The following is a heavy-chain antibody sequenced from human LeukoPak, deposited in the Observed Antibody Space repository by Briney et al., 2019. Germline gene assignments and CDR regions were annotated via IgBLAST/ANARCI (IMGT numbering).Heavy chain of an antibody. Sequence: GGSLRLSCAASGFTFSSYWMSWVRQAPGKGLEWVANIKQDGSEKYYVDSVKGRFTISRDNAKNSLYLQMNSLRAEDTAVYYCARDRGIASEYFQHWGQGTLVTVSS. CDR3: ARDRGIASEYFQH. D-gene: IGHD3-3*02. CDR1: GFTFSSYW. CDR2: IKQDGSEK. V-gene: IGHV3-7*01. J-gene: IGHJ1*01.